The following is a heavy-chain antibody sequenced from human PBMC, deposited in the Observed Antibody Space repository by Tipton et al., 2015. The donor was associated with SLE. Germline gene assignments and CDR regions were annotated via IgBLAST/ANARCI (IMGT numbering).Heavy chain of an antibody. CDR1: GFTFSNYA. CDR3: TTEAADLDY. Sequence: SLRLSCSGSGFTFSNYAMHWVRQAPGKGLEWVGRIKSKTDGGTTDYAAPVKGRFTISRDDSKNTLYLQMNSLKTEDTAVYYCTTEAADLDYWGQGTLVTVSS. D-gene: IGHD6-13*01. CDR2: IKSKTDGGTT. V-gene: IGHV3-15*01. J-gene: IGHJ4*02.